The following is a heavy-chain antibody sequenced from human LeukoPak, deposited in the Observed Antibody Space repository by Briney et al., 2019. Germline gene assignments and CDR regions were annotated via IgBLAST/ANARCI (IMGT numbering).Heavy chain of an antibody. CDR1: GFTFSSYS. J-gene: IGHJ4*02. Sequence: PGGSLRLSCAASGFTFSSYSMNWVRQAPGKGLKWVSSISSSSSYIYYADSVKGRFAISRDNAKNSLYLQMNSLRAEDTAVYYCARAEDSSSFLDYWGQGTLATVSS. D-gene: IGHD6-6*01. CDR3: ARAEDSSSFLDY. V-gene: IGHV3-21*01. CDR2: ISSSSSYI.